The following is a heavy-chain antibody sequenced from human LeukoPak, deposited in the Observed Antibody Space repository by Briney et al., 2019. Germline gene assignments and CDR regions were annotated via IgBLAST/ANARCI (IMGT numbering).Heavy chain of an antibody. CDR3: ASDFTGRDDY. CDR1: GFTFRNHW. Sequence: GGSLRLSCAASGFTFRNHWMHWVRQTPGKGLVWVSRISSDGSSTTYADSVKGRFTISRDNAKNTLYLQMNSLGAEDTAVYSCASDFTGRDDYWGQGTLVTVSS. V-gene: IGHV3-74*03. D-gene: IGHD2-8*02. CDR2: ISSDGSST. J-gene: IGHJ4*02.